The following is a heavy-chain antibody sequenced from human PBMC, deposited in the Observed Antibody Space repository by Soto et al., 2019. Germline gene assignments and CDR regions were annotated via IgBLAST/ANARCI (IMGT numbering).Heavy chain of an antibody. D-gene: IGHD4-17*01. CDR3: ARQTTVTTHAFDI. CDR2: IYYSGST. Sequence: QVQLQESGPGLVKPSQTLSLTCTVSGGSISSGDYYWSWIRQPPGKGLEWIGYIYYSGSTYYNPSLKSGVTISVDTSKNQFSLKLSSVTAADTAVYYCARQTTVTTHAFDIWGQGTMVTVSS. CDR1: GGSISSGDYY. J-gene: IGHJ3*02. V-gene: IGHV4-30-4*01.